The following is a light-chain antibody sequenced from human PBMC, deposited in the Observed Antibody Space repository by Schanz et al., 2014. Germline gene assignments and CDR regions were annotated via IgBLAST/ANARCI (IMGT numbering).Light chain of an antibody. Sequence: EIVLTQSPATLSLSPGERATLSCRASQSVSSNLAWYQQKPGQAPRLLIYGASTRATGIPARFSGSGSGTEFTLTISSLQSEDFAVYYCQQYKNWPWTFGQGTNVEIK. V-gene: IGKV3-15*01. CDR3: QQYKNWPWT. J-gene: IGKJ1*01. CDR2: GAS. CDR1: QSVSSN.